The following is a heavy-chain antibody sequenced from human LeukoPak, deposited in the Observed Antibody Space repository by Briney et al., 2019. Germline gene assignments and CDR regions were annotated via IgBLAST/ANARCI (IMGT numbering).Heavy chain of an antibody. D-gene: IGHD4-11*01. CDR3: AGRLQAWGDNWFDP. CDR2: IYYSGST. V-gene: IGHV4-30-4*01. J-gene: IGHJ5*02. Sequence: PSETLSLTCTVSGGSISSGDYYWSWIRQPPGKGLEWIGYIYYSGSTYYNQSLKSRVTISVDTSKNQFSLKLSSVTAADTAVYYCAGRLQAWGDNWFDPWGQGTLVTVSS. CDR1: GGSISSGDYY.